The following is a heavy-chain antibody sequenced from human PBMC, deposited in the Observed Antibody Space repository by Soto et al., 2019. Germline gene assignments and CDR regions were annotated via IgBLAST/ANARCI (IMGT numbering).Heavy chain of an antibody. D-gene: IGHD4-17*01. Sequence: PGGSLRLSCTASGFTFSNYWIHWVRQAPGKGLVWVSRIKGDEITTNYADSVKGRFTISRDNAKNTVLLQMHSLRAEDTALYYCARGLYGAYGQDFWGQGILVTSPQ. CDR1: GFTFSNYW. V-gene: IGHV3-74*01. CDR2: IKGDEITT. J-gene: IGHJ4*02. CDR3: ARGLYGAYGQDF.